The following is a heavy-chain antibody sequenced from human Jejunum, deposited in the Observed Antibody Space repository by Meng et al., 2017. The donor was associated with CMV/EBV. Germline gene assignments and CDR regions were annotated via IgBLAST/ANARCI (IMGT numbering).Heavy chain of an antibody. CDR3: AKLYCSCGSCYTIDY. CDR1: AKTFSSYV. V-gene: IGHV7-4-1*04. Sequence: QLVGTGSVLMKDCASLTCSCKASAKTFSSYVMNWVRQAPGQGLEWLGWIDSNTGNPTYAQGFTGRFVFSFDTSVSMSYLQISSLTAADTVVYYCAKLYCSCGSCYTIDYWGQGTLVTVSS. D-gene: IGHD2-15*01. J-gene: IGHJ4*02. CDR2: IDSNTGNP.